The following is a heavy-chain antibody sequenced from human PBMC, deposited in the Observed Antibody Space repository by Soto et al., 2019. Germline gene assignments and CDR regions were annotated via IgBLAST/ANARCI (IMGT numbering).Heavy chain of an antibody. CDR2: IIPILGIA. Sequence: SVKVSCKASGGTFSSYTISWVRQAPGQGLEWMGRIIPILGIANYAQKFQGRVTITADKSTSTAYMELSSLRSEDTAVYYCARDHYDILTGYYKPLTPLDPWGQGTLVTVSS. D-gene: IGHD3-9*01. CDR1: GGTFSSYT. CDR3: ARDHYDILTGYYKPLTPLDP. J-gene: IGHJ5*02. V-gene: IGHV1-69*04.